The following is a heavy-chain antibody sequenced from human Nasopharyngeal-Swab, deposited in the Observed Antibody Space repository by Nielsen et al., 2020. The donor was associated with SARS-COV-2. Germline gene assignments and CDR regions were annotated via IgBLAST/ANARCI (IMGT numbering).Heavy chain of an antibody. CDR3: ARVDFWSGYFPNWFDP. CDR1: GGSISSYY. J-gene: IGHJ5*02. CDR2: IYYSGST. D-gene: IGHD3-3*01. Sequence: SETLSLTCTVSGGSISSYYWSWIRQPPGKGLEWIGYIYYSGSTNYNPSLKSRVTISVDTSKNQFSLKLSSVTAADTAVYYCARVDFWSGYFPNWFDPWGRGTLVTVSS. V-gene: IGHV4-59*01.